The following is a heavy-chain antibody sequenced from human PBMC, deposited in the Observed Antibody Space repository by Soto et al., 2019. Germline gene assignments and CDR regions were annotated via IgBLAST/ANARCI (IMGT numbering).Heavy chain of an antibody. CDR3: AKDPTVTTLGY. J-gene: IGHJ4*02. Sequence: GGSLRLSCAASGFTFSSYAMSWVRQAPGKGLEWVSAISGSGGSTYYADSVKGRFAISRDNSKNTLYLQMNSLRAEDTAVYYCAKDPTVTTLGYWGQGTLVTVSS. CDR2: ISGSGGST. V-gene: IGHV3-23*01. CDR1: GFTFSSYA. D-gene: IGHD4-17*01.